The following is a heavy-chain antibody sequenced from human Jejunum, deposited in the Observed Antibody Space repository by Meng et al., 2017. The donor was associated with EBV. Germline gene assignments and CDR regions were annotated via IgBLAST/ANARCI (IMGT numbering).Heavy chain of an antibody. V-gene: IGHV4-39*01. CDR1: GGSISSGIYC. D-gene: IGHD4-17*01. Sequence: QLQLQGSGPGLVKPSETLSLTGTVSGGSISSGIYCWGWIRQPPGKGLEWIGSICFSDYTYHNPSLKSRVTISADTSKNQFSLSLASVTAADTAVYYCAMGPDYAKSGYWGQGTLVTVSS. CDR3: AMGPDYAKSGY. J-gene: IGHJ4*02. CDR2: ICFSDYT.